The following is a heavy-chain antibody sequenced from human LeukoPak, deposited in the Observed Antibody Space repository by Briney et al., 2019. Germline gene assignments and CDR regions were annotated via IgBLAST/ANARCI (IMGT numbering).Heavy chain of an antibody. Sequence: GGSLRLSCAASGFTVSSNYMTWVRQAPGKGLEWVSVICSAYNTFYSDSVKGRFTISKDNSKNSLNLQMNSLRAEDTAVYYCARVARSTFCSGGSCYIDHWGQGTLVTVSS. V-gene: IGHV3-53*01. D-gene: IGHD2-15*01. J-gene: IGHJ4*02. CDR3: ARVARSTFCSGGSCYIDH. CDR2: ICSAYNT. CDR1: GFTVSSNY.